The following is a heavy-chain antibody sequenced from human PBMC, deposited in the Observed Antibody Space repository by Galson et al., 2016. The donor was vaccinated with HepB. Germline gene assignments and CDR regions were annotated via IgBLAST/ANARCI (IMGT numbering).Heavy chain of an antibody. CDR3: ARDQIQLLFPKTYYFDY. V-gene: IGHV3-7*01. CDR2: IKEDGSEK. D-gene: IGHD5-18*01. J-gene: IGHJ4*02. Sequence: SLRLSCAASGFTFRSYWMTWVRQAPGKGLEWVANIKEDGSEKHYVDSVRGRFTISRDNANNSLYLQMNTLRPEDTAVYSCARDQIQLLFPKTYYFDYWGQGAPVTVSS. CDR1: GFTFRSYW.